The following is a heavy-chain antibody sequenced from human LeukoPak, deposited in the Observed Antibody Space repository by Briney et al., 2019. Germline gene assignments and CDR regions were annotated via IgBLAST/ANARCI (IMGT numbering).Heavy chain of an antibody. CDR2: IGTAGDT. CDR3: ARAPGTTHYYGMDV. CDR1: GFTFSSYD. V-gene: IGHV3-13*01. J-gene: IGHJ6*02. D-gene: IGHD1-1*01. Sequence: GGSLRLSCAASGFTFSSYDMHWVRQATGKGLEWVSAIGTAGDTYYPGSVKGRFTISRENAKNSLYLQMNSPRAGDTAVYYCARAPGTTHYYGMDVWGQGTTVTASS.